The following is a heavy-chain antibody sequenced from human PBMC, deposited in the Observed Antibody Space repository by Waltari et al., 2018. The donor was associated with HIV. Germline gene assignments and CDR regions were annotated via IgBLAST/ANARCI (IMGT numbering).Heavy chain of an antibody. V-gene: IGHV3-49*03. J-gene: IGHJ4*02. D-gene: IGHD3-3*01. CDR1: GFTFGGYV. CDR3: TRDGLYYDFWSGYPGY. CDR2: IRSKAYGGTT. Sequence: EVQLVESGGGLVQPGRSLRLSCTASGFTFGGYVMSWSRQAPGKGLEWVGFIRSKAYGGTTEYAASVKGRFTISRDDSKSIAYLQMNSLKTEDTAVYYCTRDGLYYDFWSGYPGYWGQGTLVTVSS.